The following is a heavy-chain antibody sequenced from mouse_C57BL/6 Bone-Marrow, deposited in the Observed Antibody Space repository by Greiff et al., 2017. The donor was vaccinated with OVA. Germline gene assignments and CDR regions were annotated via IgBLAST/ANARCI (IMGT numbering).Heavy chain of an antibody. CDR3: ARLLDWSYAMDY. J-gene: IGHJ4*01. CDR2: ILPGSGSP. V-gene: IGHV1-9*01. CDR1: GYTFTGYW. D-gene: IGHD1-1*01. Sequence: QVQLQQSGAELMKPGASVKLSCKATGYTFTGYWIEWVKQRPGHGLEWIGEILPGSGSPNSNEKFKGKATFTADTSSNTAYMQLSSLTTEDSAIYYCARLLDWSYAMDYWGQGTSVTVSS.